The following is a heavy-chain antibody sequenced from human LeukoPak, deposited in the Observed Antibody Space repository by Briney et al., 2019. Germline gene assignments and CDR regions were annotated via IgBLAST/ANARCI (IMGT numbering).Heavy chain of an antibody. CDR3: ASPPPSPPSHRRGAFDI. V-gene: IGHV3-53*01. Sequence: PGGSLRLSCAASGFTVSSNYMSWVRQAPGKGLEWVSVIYSGGSTYYADSVKGRFTISRDNSKNTLYLQMNSLRAEDTAVYYCASPPPSPPSHRRGAFDIWGQGTMVTVSS. CDR1: GFTVSSNY. D-gene: IGHD3-10*01. CDR2: IYSGGST. J-gene: IGHJ3*02.